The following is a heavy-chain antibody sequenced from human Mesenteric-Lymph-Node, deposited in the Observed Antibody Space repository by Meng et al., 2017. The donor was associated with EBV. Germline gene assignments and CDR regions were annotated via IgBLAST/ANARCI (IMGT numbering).Heavy chain of an antibody. Sequence: QVKLQESGPGLVKPSQTLSLTCTVSSGAMNNDASYWTWVRQSPEKGLEWIGYIYSSGITYYNPSLKSRVSISTDTSINQFSLKLTSVTAADTAVYYCAKYDNGWRTFEYWGQGTLVTVSS. D-gene: IGHD6-19*01. CDR3: AKYDNGWRTFEY. V-gene: IGHV4-30-4*01. CDR1: SGAMNNDASY. J-gene: IGHJ4*02. CDR2: IYSSGIT.